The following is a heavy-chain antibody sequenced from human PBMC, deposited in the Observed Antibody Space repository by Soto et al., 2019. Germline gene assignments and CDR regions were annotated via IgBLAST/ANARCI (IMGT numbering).Heavy chain of an antibody. Sequence: GGSLRLSCAASGFIFTNYAMNRVRQAPGKGLEWVSVIGGRGNSAYYADSVQGRFTISRDNSKNTLSLQMSSLTADDTAIYSCVREGRGSFDFLGRGTMVTVSS. CDR3: VREGRGSFDF. V-gene: IGHV3-23*01. CDR2: IGGRGNSA. CDR1: GFIFTNYA. D-gene: IGHD5-12*01. J-gene: IGHJ3*01.